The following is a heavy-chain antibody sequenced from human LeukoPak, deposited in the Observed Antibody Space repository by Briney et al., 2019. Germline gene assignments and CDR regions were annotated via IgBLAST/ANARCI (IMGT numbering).Heavy chain of an antibody. Sequence: VGSLRLSCAASGFTFSHYNMNWVRQAQGNGLDGVSYITNVGSTIHHADSVKGRFTISRDNAKKTLYLQMNNLRAEDTAVYYCARSIGLTGGGVDVWGQGTTVTVSS. CDR1: GFTFSHYN. J-gene: IGHJ6*02. CDR2: ITNVGSTI. D-gene: IGHD3-9*01. V-gene: IGHV3-11*01. CDR3: ARSIGLTGGGVDV.